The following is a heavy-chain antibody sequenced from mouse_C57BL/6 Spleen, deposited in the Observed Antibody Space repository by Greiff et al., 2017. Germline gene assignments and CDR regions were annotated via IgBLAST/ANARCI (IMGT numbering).Heavy chain of an antibody. CDR1: GYAFSSYW. CDR3: ARLVYYYGSSPYWYFDV. CDR2: IYPGDGDT. Sequence: QVQLQQPGAELVKPGASVKISCKASGYAFSSYWMNWVKQRPGKGLEWIGQIYPGDGDTNYNGKFKGKATLTADKSSSTAYMQLSSLTSEDSAVYVCARLVYYYGSSPYWYFDVWGTGTTVTVSS. D-gene: IGHD1-1*01. V-gene: IGHV1-80*01. J-gene: IGHJ1*03.